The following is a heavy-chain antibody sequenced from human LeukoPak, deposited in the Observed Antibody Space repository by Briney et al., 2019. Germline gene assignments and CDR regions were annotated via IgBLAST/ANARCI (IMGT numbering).Heavy chain of an antibody. CDR3: ARGGVGPIDY. CDR2: IYYSGST. Sequence: KSSETLSLTCTVSGGSISSYYWSWIRQPPGKGLEWIGYIYYSGSTNYNPSLKSRVTISVDTSKNQFSLKLSSVTAADTAVYYCARGGVGPIDYWGQGTLVTVSS. J-gene: IGHJ4*02. D-gene: IGHD3-16*01. V-gene: IGHV4-59*01. CDR1: GGSISSYY.